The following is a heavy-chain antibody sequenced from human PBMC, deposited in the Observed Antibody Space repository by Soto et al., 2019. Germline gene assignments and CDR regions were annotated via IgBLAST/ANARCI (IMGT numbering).Heavy chain of an antibody. CDR2: ISGSGGST. CDR3: SKGNYGGNSVYFDL. CDR1: GFTFSSYA. J-gene: IGHJ2*01. D-gene: IGHD4-17*01. Sequence: GGSLRLSCAASGFTFSSYAMSWVRQAPGKGLEWVSAISGSGGSTYYADSVKGRFTISRDNSKNTLYLQMNSLRAEDTAVYYCSKGNYGGNSVYFDLWGRGTLVTVSS. V-gene: IGHV3-23*01.